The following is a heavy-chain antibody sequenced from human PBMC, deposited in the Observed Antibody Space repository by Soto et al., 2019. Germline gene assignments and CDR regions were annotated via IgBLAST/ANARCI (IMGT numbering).Heavy chain of an antibody. D-gene: IGHD5-12*01. Sequence: QVQLVESGGGVVQPGRSLRLSCAASGFTFSNNAMHWVRQAPGKGLEWVAVISFDGSNKYYADSVKGRFTISRDNSKNTLYLEMHSLRAEDTAVYYCVPPGGYVTTRPEYYFAYWGQGTLVTVSS. CDR1: GFTFSNNA. CDR3: VPPGGYVTTRPEYYFAY. V-gene: IGHV3-30-3*01. CDR2: ISFDGSNK. J-gene: IGHJ4*02.